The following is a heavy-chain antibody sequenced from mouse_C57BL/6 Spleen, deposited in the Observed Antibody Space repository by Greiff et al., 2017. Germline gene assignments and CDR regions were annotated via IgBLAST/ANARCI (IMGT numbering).Heavy chain of an antibody. J-gene: IGHJ2*01. Sequence: VQLQQPGAELVKPGASVKMSCKASGYTFTSYWITWVKQRPGQGLEWIGDIYPGSGSTNYNEKFKSKATLTVATSSSTAYMQLSSLTSEDSAVYYCARDDNDGYYRFDYWGQGTTLTVSS. D-gene: IGHD2-3*01. V-gene: IGHV1-55*01. CDR1: GYTFTSYW. CDR3: ARDDNDGYYRFDY. CDR2: IYPGSGST.